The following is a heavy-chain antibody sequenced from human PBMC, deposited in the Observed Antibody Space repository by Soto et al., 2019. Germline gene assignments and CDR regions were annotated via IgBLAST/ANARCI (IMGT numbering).Heavy chain of an antibody. D-gene: IGHD2-15*01. Sequence: GGSLRLSCAASGFTFSGYTMNWVRQAPGKGLEWVSAISGSSSYIYYADSVKGRFTISRDNSKNTLYLQMNSLRAEDTAVYYCARGVVVVAATGVYFDYWGQGTLVTVSS. J-gene: IGHJ4*02. V-gene: IGHV3-21*04. CDR2: ISGSSSYI. CDR3: ARGVVVVAATGVYFDY. CDR1: GFTFSGYT.